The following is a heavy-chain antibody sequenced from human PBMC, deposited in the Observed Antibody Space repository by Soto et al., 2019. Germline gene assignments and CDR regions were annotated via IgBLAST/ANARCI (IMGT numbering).Heavy chain of an antibody. D-gene: IGHD4-4*01. CDR3: ARSLEYSNYPHWFDP. CDR2: IYYSGST. Sequence: SATLSRTCTPSGGSMSSSYWSWIQQPPGKGLGWIGYIYYSGSTNYNPSLKSRVTISVDTSKNQFSLKLSSVTAADTAVYYCARSLEYSNYPHWFDPWGQGTLVTVS. V-gene: IGHV4-59*01. CDR1: GGSMSSSY. J-gene: IGHJ5*02.